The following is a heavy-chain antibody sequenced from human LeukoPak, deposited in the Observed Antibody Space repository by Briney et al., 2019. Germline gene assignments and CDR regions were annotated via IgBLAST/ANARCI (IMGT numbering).Heavy chain of an antibody. J-gene: IGHJ2*01. CDR1: GGSISSGNYY. Sequence: SETLSLTCTVSGGSISSGNYYWSWLRQPAGKGLEWIGRIYTSGSTNYNPSLKSRVAISLDTSKNQFSLRLNSVTAADTAMYYCATNRAELWGRGTLVTVSS. CDR3: ATNRAEL. V-gene: IGHV4-61*02. D-gene: IGHD2-2*01. CDR2: IYTSGST.